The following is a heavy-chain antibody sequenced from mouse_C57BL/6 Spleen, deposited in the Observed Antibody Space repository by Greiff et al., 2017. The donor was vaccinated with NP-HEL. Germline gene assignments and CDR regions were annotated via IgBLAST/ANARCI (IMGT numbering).Heavy chain of an antibody. Sequence: QVQLQQPGAELVKPGASVKMSCKASGYTFTSYWITWVKQRPGQGLEWIGDIYPGSGSTNYNEKFKSKATLTVDTSSSTAYMQLSSLTSEDSAVYYCASGGLRRPEAMDYWGRGTSVTVSS. CDR1: GYTFTSYW. V-gene: IGHV1-55*01. D-gene: IGHD2-4*01. CDR3: ASGGLRRPEAMDY. J-gene: IGHJ4*01. CDR2: IYPGSGST.